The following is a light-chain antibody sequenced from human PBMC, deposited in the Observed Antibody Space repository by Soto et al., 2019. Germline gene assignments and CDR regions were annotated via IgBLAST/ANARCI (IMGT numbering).Light chain of an antibody. V-gene: IGKV3-20*01. CDR1: QSVSSSY. CDR2: GAS. Sequence: EIVLTQSPGTLSLSPGERATLSCRASQSVSSSYLAWYQQKPGQAPRLLIYGASSRTTGIPDRFSGSGSVTDFTLTISRLEPEDFAVDYCQQYGSSSWTFGQGTKVEIK. J-gene: IGKJ1*01. CDR3: QQYGSSSWT.